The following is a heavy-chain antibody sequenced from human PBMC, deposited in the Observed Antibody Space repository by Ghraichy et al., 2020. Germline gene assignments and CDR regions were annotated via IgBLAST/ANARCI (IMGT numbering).Heavy chain of an antibody. CDR2: IYTSGST. J-gene: IGHJ6*02. CDR1: GGSISSYY. Sequence: SETLSLTCTVSGGSISSYYWSWIRQPAGKGLEWIGRIYTSGSTNYNPSLKSRVTMSVDTSKNQFSLKLSSVTAADTAVYYCASGLVVTAIAADYYYGMDVWGQGTTVTVSS. CDR3: ASGLVVTAIAADYYYGMDV. D-gene: IGHD2-21*02. V-gene: IGHV4-4*07.